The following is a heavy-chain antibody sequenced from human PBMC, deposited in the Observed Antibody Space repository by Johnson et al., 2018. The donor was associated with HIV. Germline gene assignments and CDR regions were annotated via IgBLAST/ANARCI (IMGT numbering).Heavy chain of an antibody. CDR1: GFIFDDYG. Sequence: VQLVESGGGVVRPGGSLRLSCAVSGFIFDDYGISWVRQVPGKGLEWVSYISSSGSTIYYADSVKGRFTISRDNAKNSLYLQMNRLRAEDTAVYYCARPSQASAWAFDIWGQGTMVTVSS. CDR2: ISSSGSTI. CDR3: ARPSQASAWAFDI. V-gene: IGHV3-48*04. J-gene: IGHJ3*02.